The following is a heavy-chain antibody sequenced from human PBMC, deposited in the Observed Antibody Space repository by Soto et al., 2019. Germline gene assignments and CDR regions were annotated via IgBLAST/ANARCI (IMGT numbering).Heavy chain of an antibody. Sequence: SVKVSCKASGGTFSSYAISWVRQAPGQGLEWMGGIIPTFGTANYAQKFQGRVTITADESTSTAYMELSSLRSEDTAVYYCARVEPGMSGYCSGGSCYYFDYWGQGTLVTVSS. CDR2: IIPTFGTA. J-gene: IGHJ4*02. CDR3: ARVEPGMSGYCSGGSCYYFDY. CDR1: GGTFSSYA. D-gene: IGHD2-15*01. V-gene: IGHV1-69*13.